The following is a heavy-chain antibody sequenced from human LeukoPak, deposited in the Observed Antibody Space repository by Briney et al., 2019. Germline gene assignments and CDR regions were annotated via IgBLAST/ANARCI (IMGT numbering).Heavy chain of an antibody. V-gene: IGHV1-2*02. J-gene: IGHJ4*02. Sequence: ASVKVSCKASGYTFSGYYMQWLRQAPGQGLEWMGWINPKSGGTNYAQKFQGRVTMTRDTSISTAYMELSRLTSDDTAVYYCARHPYSGSYHFDYWGQGTLVTVSS. CDR3: ARHPYSGSYHFDY. CDR2: INPKSGGT. D-gene: IGHD1-26*01. CDR1: GYTFSGYY.